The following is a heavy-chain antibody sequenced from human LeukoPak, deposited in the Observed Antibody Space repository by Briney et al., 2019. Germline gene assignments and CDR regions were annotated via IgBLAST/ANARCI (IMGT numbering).Heavy chain of an antibody. CDR2: IYYSGST. Sequence: PSETLSLTCTVSGGSISSGDYYWSWIRQPPGKGLEWIGYIYYSGSTYYNPSLKSRVTISVDTSKNQFSLKLSSVTAADTAEYYCARVAPLYSSSWYYFDYWGQGTLVTVSS. CDR1: GGSISSGDYY. V-gene: IGHV4-30-4*01. CDR3: ARVAPLYSSSWYYFDY. D-gene: IGHD6-13*01. J-gene: IGHJ4*02.